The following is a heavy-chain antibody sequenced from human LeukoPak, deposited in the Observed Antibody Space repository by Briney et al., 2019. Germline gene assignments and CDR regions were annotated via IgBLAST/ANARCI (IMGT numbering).Heavy chain of an antibody. CDR3: ARVRSRPLVPAAQTFDP. D-gene: IGHD2-2*01. J-gene: IGHJ5*02. Sequence: ASVKVSCKASGYTFTGYYMHWVRQAPGQGLEWMGWINPNSGGTNYAQKFQGRVTMTRDTSISTAYMELSRLRSDDTAVYYCARVRSRPLVPAAQTFDPWGQGTLVTVSS. CDR2: INPNSGGT. CDR1: GYTFTGYY. V-gene: IGHV1-2*02.